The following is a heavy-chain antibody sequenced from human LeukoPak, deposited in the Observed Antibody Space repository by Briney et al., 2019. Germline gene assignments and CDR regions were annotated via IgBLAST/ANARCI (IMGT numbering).Heavy chain of an antibody. J-gene: IGHJ4*02. Sequence: GGSLRLSCSVSGFTFSAYTMHWIRQAPGRGLQYVSSISSNGGKTYYADSVKGRFTISRDNSKNTLYLQMSSLRLEDTAVYYCVKDRWIDYWGQGVLVTVSS. CDR2: ISSNGGKT. CDR1: GFTFSAYT. CDR3: VKDRWIDY. D-gene: IGHD5-24*01. V-gene: IGHV3-64D*09.